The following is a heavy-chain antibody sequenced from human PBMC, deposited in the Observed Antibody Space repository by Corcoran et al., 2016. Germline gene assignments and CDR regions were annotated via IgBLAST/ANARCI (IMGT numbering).Heavy chain of an antibody. D-gene: IGHD2-2*03. V-gene: IGHV1-46*01. CDR3: ARDSGYCSSTSCYQDWYFDL. J-gene: IGHJ2*01. CDR2: INPSGGST. CDR1: GYTFTSYY. Sequence: QVQLVQSGAEVKKPGASVKVSCKASGYTFTSYYMHWVRQAPGQGLEWMGIINPSGGSTSYAQKFQGRVTMTRDTSTSTVYMELSSLRSEDTAVYYCARDSGYCSSTSCYQDWYFDLWGRGTLVTVSS.